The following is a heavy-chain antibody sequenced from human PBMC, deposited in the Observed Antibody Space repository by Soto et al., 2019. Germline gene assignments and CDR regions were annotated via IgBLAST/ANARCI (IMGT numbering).Heavy chain of an antibody. J-gene: IGHJ5*02. CDR3: ARDEVPAANWLDP. CDR1: GYIFSNYG. V-gene: IGHV1-18*01. Sequence: ASVKVSCKASGYIFSNYGITWVRQAPGQGLEWMGWISGYNGNTKYAQKLQGRVTMTTDTSTSTAYMELRSLRSDDTAVYYCARDEVPAANWLDPWGQGTLVTSP. CDR2: ISGYNGNT. D-gene: IGHD2-2*01.